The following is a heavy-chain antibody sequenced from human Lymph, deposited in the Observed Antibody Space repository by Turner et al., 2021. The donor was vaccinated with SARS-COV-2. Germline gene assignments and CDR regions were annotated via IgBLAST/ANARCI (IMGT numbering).Heavy chain of an antibody. V-gene: IGHV4-39*01. Sequence: HLQLQESGPGLVEPSETLSLPCPFSAGSIRSSSYYWGWIRQRQGKGLEWIGSLYYSGSTYYNPSLKSRVTISVDTSKNQFSLKLSSVTAADTAVYYCVRRRQLMVHWYFDLWGRGTMVNVSS. J-gene: IGHJ2*01. CDR3: VRRRQLMVHWYFDL. CDR1: AGSIRSSSYY. D-gene: IGHD6-19*01. CDR2: LYYSGST.